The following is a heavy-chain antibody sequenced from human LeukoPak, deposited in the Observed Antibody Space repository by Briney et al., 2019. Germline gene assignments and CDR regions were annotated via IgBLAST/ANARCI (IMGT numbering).Heavy chain of an antibody. CDR1: GGSISSGSYY. Sequence: PSETLSLTCSVSGGSISSGSYYWSWIRQPAGKGLEWIGRIYTSGSTNYNPSLKSRVTISVDTSKNQFSLKLSSVTAADTAVYYCARGPSVDSYYYYMDVWGKGTTVTVSS. CDR3: ARGPSVDSYYYYMDV. J-gene: IGHJ6*03. D-gene: IGHD5-24*01. CDR2: IYTSGST. V-gene: IGHV4-61*02.